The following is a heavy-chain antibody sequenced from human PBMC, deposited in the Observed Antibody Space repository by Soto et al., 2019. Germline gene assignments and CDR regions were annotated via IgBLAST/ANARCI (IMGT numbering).Heavy chain of an antibody. V-gene: IGHV3-9*01. CDR3: EKGNYYDSSGYLDY. J-gene: IGHJ4*02. Sequence: GGSLRLSCAASGFTFDDYAMHWVRQAPGKGLEWVSGISWNSGSIGYADSVKGRFTISRDNAKNSLYLQMNSLSAEDTALYYCEKGNYYDSSGYLDYWGQGTLVTGSS. CDR1: GFTFDDYA. D-gene: IGHD3-22*01. CDR2: ISWNSGSI.